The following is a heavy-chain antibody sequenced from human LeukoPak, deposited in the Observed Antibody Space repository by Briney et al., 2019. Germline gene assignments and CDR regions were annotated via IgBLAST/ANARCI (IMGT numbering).Heavy chain of an antibody. CDR2: IYYSEST. CDR1: GGSISSYY. CDR3: AKDNGDYGSYYYGMDV. J-gene: IGHJ6*02. V-gene: IGHV4-59*12. Sequence: PSETLSLTCTVSGGSISSYYWSWIRQPPGKGLEWLGYIYYSESTNYNPSLKSRVTISVDTSKNQFSLKLSSVTAADTAVYYCAKDNGDYGSYYYGMDVWGQGTTVTVSS. D-gene: IGHD4-17*01.